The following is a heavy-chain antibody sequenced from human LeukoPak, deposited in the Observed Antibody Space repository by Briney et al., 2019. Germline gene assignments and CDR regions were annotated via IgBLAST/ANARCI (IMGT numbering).Heavy chain of an antibody. CDR3: AATYERFGELIDY. D-gene: IGHD3-10*01. Sequence: SETLSLTCTVSSYSISSGYYWGWIRQPPGKGLEWIGTISHSGSTYYNPSLKSRVTISVDTSKNQFSLKLNSVTAADTAVYYCAATYERFGELIDYWGQGTLVTVSS. J-gene: IGHJ4*02. V-gene: IGHV4-38-2*02. CDR2: ISHSGST. CDR1: SYSISSGYY.